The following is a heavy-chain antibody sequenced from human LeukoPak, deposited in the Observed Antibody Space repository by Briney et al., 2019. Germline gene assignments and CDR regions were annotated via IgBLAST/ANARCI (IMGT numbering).Heavy chain of an antibody. D-gene: IGHD3-22*01. CDR2: IKQDGSEK. Sequence: GGSLRLSCAASGFTFSSYWMSWVRQAPGKGLEWVANIKQDGSEKYYVDSVKGRFTISRDNAKNSLYLQMNSLRAEDTAVYYCARQRTHYYDSSGYYTFYYFDYWGQRTLVTVSS. V-gene: IGHV3-7*03. J-gene: IGHJ4*02. CDR1: GFTFSSYW. CDR3: ARQRTHYYDSSGYYTFYYFDY.